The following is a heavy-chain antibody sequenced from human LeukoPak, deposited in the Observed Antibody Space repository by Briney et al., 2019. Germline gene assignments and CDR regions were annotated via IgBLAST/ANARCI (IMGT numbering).Heavy chain of an antibody. CDR2: ISSSSSTI. CDR1: GFTFSSYS. V-gene: IGHV3-48*04. J-gene: IGHJ4*02. CDR3: ARTYYDILTGYNPYFDY. Sequence: GGSLRLSCAASGFTFSSYSMNWVRQAPGKGLEWVSYISSSSSTIYYADSVKGRFTISRDNAKNSLYLQMNSLRAEDTAVYYCARTYYDILTGYNPYFDYWGQGTLVTVSS. D-gene: IGHD3-9*01.